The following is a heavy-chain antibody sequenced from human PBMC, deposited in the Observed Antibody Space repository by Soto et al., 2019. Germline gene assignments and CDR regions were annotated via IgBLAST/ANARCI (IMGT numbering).Heavy chain of an antibody. V-gene: IGHV3-23*01. J-gene: IGHJ4*02. Sequence: EVQLLESGGGLVQPGGSLRLSCAASGFTFSSYAMSWVRQAPGKGLEWVSGMSGSGGSTYYADSVKGRFTISRDNSKNTLYLQMNSLRAEDTAVYYCAKAGEWELLVYYFDYWGQGTLVTVSS. CDR3: AKAGEWELLVYYFDY. D-gene: IGHD1-26*01. CDR1: GFTFSSYA. CDR2: MSGSGGST.